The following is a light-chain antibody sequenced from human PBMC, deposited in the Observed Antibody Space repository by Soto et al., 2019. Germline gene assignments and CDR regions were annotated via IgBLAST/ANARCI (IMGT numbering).Light chain of an antibody. V-gene: IGLV2-14*03. CDR2: DVS. Sequence: QSALTQSASVSGAPGQSIIISCTGTSSDVRSYNYVSWYQHHPGKAPKFMIYDVSNRPSGVSNRFSGSKSGNTAALTISGLQPEDEADYYCSSYTTSGTLVFGSGTKLTVL. CDR1: SSDVRSYNY. J-gene: IGLJ1*01. CDR3: SSYTTSGTLV.